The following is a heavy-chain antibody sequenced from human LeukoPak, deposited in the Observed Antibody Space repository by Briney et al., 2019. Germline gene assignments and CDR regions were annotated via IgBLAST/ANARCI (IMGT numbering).Heavy chain of an antibody. J-gene: IGHJ4*02. CDR3: ARSDTAMGSNDY. V-gene: IGHV1-2*02. CDR2: INPNSGGT. CDR1: GYTFTGYY. D-gene: IGHD5-18*01. Sequence: RASVKVSCKASGYTFTGYYMHWVRQAPGQGLEWMGWINPNSGGTNYAQKFQGRVTMTRDTSISTAYMELSRLRSDDTAVYYCARSDTAMGSNDYWGQGTLVTVSS.